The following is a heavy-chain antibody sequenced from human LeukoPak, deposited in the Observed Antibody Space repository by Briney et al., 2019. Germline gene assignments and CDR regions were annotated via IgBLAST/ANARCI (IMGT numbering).Heavy chain of an antibody. Sequence: SQTLSLTCAISGDSVSSNSAAWNWIRQSPSRGLEWLGRTYYRSKWYNDYAVSVKSRITINPDTSKNQFSLQLNSVTPEDTAVYYCARARYSSGLKYYNYYGMDVWGQRTTVTVSS. J-gene: IGHJ6*02. D-gene: IGHD6-19*01. V-gene: IGHV6-1*01. CDR3: ARARYSSGLKYYNYYGMDV. CDR1: GDSVSSNSAA. CDR2: TYYRSKWYN.